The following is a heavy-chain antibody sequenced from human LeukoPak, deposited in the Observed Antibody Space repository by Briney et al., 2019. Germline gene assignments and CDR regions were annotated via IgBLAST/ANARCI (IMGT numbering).Heavy chain of an antibody. D-gene: IGHD5-24*01. CDR1: GYTFTSYD. Sequence: ASVKVSCKASGYTFTSYDINWVRQATGQGLEWMGWMNPNSGNTGYAQKFQGRVTMTRNTSISTAYMELSSLKASDTAMYYCARHGPMRDAAFDIWGQGTMVTVSS. J-gene: IGHJ3*02. CDR3: ARHGPMRDAAFDI. V-gene: IGHV1-8*01. CDR2: MNPNSGNT.